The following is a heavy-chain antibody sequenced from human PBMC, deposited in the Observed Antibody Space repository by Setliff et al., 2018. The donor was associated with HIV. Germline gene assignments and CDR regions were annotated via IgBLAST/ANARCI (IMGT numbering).Heavy chain of an antibody. D-gene: IGHD3-22*01. V-gene: IGHV1-2*02. CDR3: ARENSGYRAFDY. J-gene: IGHJ4*02. CDR2: IYPNSGGT. CDR1: GYTFTAYY. Sequence: GASVMVSCKASGYTFTAYYMHWVRQAPGQGLEWMGWIYPNSGGTKYAQKFQGRVTMTRDTSISTAYMELSRLRSDDTAVYYCARENSGYRAFDYWGQATLVTVSS.